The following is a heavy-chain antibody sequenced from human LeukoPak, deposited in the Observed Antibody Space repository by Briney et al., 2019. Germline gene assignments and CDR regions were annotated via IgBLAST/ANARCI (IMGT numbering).Heavy chain of an antibody. CDR2: IYYSGST. V-gene: IGHV4-39*07. Sequence: ASETLSLTCTVSGGSISSSSYYWGWIRQPPGKGLEWIGSIYYSGSTYYNPSLRSRVTISVDTSKNQFSLKLSSVTAADTAVYYCAREDYYDSSGYPDAFDIWGQGTMVTVSS. J-gene: IGHJ3*02. CDR3: AREDYYDSSGYPDAFDI. D-gene: IGHD3-22*01. CDR1: GGSISSSSYY.